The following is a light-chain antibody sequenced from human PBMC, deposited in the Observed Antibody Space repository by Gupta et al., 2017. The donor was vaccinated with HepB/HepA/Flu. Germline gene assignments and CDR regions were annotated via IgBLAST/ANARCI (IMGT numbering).Light chain of an antibody. J-gene: IGLJ2*01. CDR3: QAWDSSTGGV. CDR1: KLGDKY. V-gene: IGLV3-1*01. CDR2: QDI. Sequence: SYALPQPPSVSVSPGQTASITCSGDKLGDKYACWYQQKPGQSPVLVIYQDIKRPSGIPERFSGSNSGNTSTLTVSGTQEMEEADYYCQAWDSSTGGVFGGGTKLTVL.